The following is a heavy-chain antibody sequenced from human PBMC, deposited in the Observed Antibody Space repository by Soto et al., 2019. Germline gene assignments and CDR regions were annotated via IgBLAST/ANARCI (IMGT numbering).Heavy chain of an antibody. V-gene: IGHV4-59*01. Sequence: PSETLSLTCTVSGGSISSYYWSWIRQPPGKGLEWIGYIYYSGSTSYNPSLKSRVTISVDTSKNQFSLKLSSVTAADTAVYYCASTPAAPYSYYYMDVWGKGTTVTVPS. CDR2: IYYSGST. J-gene: IGHJ6*03. CDR1: GGSISSYY. D-gene: IGHD2-2*01. CDR3: ASTPAAPYSYYYMDV.